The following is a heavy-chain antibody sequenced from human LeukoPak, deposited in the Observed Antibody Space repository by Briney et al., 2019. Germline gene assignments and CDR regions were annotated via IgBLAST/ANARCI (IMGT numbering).Heavy chain of an antibody. D-gene: IGHD6-19*01. CDR1: GFTFSSYS. Sequence: GGSLRLSCAASGFTFSSYSMNWVRQPPGKGLEWVSSISSSSSYIYYADSVKGRFTISRDNAKNSLYLQMNSLRAEDTAVYYCARDRGGPVAGTMDYWGQGTLVTVSS. CDR2: ISSSSSYI. CDR3: ARDRGGPVAGTMDY. V-gene: IGHV3-21*01. J-gene: IGHJ4*02.